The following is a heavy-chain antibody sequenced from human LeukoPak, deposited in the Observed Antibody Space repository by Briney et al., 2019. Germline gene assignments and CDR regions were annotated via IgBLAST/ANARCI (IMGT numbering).Heavy chain of an antibody. CDR2: IYSTGST. CDR1: GGSISSYL. V-gene: IGHV4-59*08. D-gene: IGHD2-2*01. CDR3: ARREAQPI. Sequence: PSETLSLTGTVSGGSISSYLWSWIRQPPGKGLEWIGYIYSTGSTNYNPSLRGRVTISVDTSKNQFSLKLRSVTAADTAVYYCARREAQPIWGQGTMVTVSS. J-gene: IGHJ3*02.